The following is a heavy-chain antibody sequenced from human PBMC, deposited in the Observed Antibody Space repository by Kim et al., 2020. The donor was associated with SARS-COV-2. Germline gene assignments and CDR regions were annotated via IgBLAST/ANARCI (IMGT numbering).Heavy chain of an antibody. CDR2: IYYSGST. CDR1: GGSISSYY. V-gene: IGHV4-59*01. CDR3: ARGGYYYDSSGPPGDAFDI. Sequence: SETLSLTCTVSGGSISSYYWSWIRQPPGKGLEWIGYIYYSGSTNYNPSLKSRVTISVDTSKNQFSLKLSSVTAADTAVYYCARGGYYYDSSGPPGDAFDIWGQGTMVTVSS. D-gene: IGHD3-22*01. J-gene: IGHJ3*02.